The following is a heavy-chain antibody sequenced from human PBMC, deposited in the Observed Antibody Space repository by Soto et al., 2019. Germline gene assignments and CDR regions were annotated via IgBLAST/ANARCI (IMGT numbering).Heavy chain of an antibody. J-gene: IGHJ3*02. V-gene: IGHV3-49*03. D-gene: IGHD3-22*01. CDR1: GFTFGDYA. Sequence: GGSLRLSGTASGFTFGDYAMSWFRRAPGKGLEWVGFIRSQSYSGTAEYAASVKGRFTISRDDATNIAYLQMNSLKTEYTAVYYCCRDSAVYDNNWQLALDPFEIWGQGTMVTVSS. CDR3: CRDSAVYDNNWQLALDPFEI. CDR2: IRSQSYSGTA.